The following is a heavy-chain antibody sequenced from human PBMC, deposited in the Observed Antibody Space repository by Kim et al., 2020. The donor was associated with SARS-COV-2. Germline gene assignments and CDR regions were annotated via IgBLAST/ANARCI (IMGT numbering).Heavy chain of an antibody. D-gene: IGHD3-22*01. CDR1: GFTFSNAW. CDR2: IKSKTDCGTT. V-gene: IGHV3-15*01. J-gene: IGHJ6*02. CDR3: TTGSIVVVPRYWYGMDV. Sequence: GGSLRLSCAASGFTFSNAWMSWVRQAPGKGLEWVGRIKSKTDCGTTDYAAPVKGRFTISRDDSKNTLYLQMNSLKTEDTAVYYCTTGSIVVVPRYWYGMDVWGQGTTVTVSS.